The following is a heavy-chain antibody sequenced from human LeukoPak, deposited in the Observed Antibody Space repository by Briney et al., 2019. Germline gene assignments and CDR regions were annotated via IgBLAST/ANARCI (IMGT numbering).Heavy chain of an antibody. Sequence: PSETLSLTCTVSGGSISSGGYYWSWIRQPPGKGLEWIGYIYHSGSTYYNPSLKSRVTISVDTSKNQFSLKLSSVTAADTAVYYCARVDSSAGSLDYWGQGTLVTVSS. CDR3: ARVDSSAGSLDY. D-gene: IGHD6-6*01. CDR1: GGSISSGGYY. CDR2: IYHSGST. V-gene: IGHV4-30-2*01. J-gene: IGHJ4*02.